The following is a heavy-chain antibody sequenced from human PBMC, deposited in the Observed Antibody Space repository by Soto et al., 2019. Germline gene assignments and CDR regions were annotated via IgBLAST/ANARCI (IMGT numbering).Heavy chain of an antibody. D-gene: IGHD5-12*01. V-gene: IGHV3-23*01. CDR3: AKFLRKATIHSDLDY. CDR1: GFTFSSYA. CDR2: ISGSGGST. J-gene: IGHJ4*02. Sequence: GRSPRLASAASGFTFSSYAMSWVRQAPGKGLEWVSAISGSGGSTYYADSVKGRFTTSRDNSKNTLYLQMNSLRAEDTAVYYCAKFLRKATIHSDLDYWGQGTLVTVSS.